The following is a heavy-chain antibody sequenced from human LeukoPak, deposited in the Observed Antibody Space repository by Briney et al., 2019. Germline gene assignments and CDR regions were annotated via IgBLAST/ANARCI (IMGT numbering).Heavy chain of an antibody. CDR2: ISSSGSTI. D-gene: IGHD6-19*01. CDR3: ASDVGSGFIYY. CDR1: GFTFSSYE. J-gene: IGHJ4*02. Sequence: PGXXLRLSCAASGFTFSSYEMNWVRQAPGKGLEWVSYISSSGSTIYYADSVKGRFTISRDKAKNSLYLQMNSLRAEDTAVYYCASDVGSGFIYYWGQGTLVTVSS. V-gene: IGHV3-48*03.